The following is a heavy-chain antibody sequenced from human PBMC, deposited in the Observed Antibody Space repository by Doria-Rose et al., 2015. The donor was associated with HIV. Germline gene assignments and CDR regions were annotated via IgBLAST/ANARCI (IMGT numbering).Heavy chain of an antibody. CDR1: GVSLSSPGMG. Sequence: QESGPVLVKPTETLTLTCTVSGVSLSSPGMGVSWIRQPPGKALEWLANIFSDGERSYKTSLKIRLTISRGTSKSQVVLTMTDMDPVDTATYYCARIKSSRWYHKYYFDFWGQGTLVIVSA. CDR2: IFSDGER. CDR3: ARIKSSRWYHKYYFDF. V-gene: IGHV2-26*01. J-gene: IGHJ4*02. D-gene: IGHD6-13*01.